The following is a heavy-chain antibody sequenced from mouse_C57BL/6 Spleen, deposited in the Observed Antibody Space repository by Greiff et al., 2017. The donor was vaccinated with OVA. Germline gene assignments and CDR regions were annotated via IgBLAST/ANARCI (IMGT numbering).Heavy chain of an antibody. D-gene: IGHD2-4*01. V-gene: IGHV1-50*01. J-gene: IGHJ1*03. CDR1: GYTFTSYW. Sequence: QVQLQQPGAELVKPGASVKLSCKASGYTFTSYWMQWVKQRPGQGLEWIGEIDPSDSYTNYNQKFKGKATLTVDTSSSTAYMQLSSLTSEDSAVYYCARRGVYDYNGYFDVWGTGTTVTVSS. CDR3: ARRGVYDYNGYFDV. CDR2: IDPSDSYT.